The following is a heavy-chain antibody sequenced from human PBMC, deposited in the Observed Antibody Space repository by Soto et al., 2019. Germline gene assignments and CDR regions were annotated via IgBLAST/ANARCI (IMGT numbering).Heavy chain of an antibody. V-gene: IGHV3-9*01. CDR1: GFTFDDYA. Sequence: EVQLVESGGGLVQPGRSLRLSCAASGFTFDDYAMHWVRQAPGKGLEWVSGISWNSGSIGYADSVKGRFTISRDNAKNSLYLQMNSLRAEDTALYYCAKGFPTSSFDYWGQGTLVTVSS. D-gene: IGHD2-2*01. CDR2: ISWNSGSI. CDR3: AKGFPTSSFDY. J-gene: IGHJ4*02.